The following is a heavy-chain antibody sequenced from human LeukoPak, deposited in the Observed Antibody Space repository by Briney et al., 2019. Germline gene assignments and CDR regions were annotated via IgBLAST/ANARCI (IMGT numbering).Heavy chain of an antibody. CDR1: GYTFTSYG. Sequence: GASVKVSCKASGYTFTSYGISWVRQAPGQGLEWMGWISAYNGNTNCAQKLQGRVTMTTDTSTSTAYMELRSPRSDDTAVYYCARGDTLVVPAAIEPFDYWGQGTLVTVSS. CDR3: ARGDTLVVPAAIEPFDY. D-gene: IGHD2-2*01. CDR2: ISAYNGNT. J-gene: IGHJ4*02. V-gene: IGHV1-18*01.